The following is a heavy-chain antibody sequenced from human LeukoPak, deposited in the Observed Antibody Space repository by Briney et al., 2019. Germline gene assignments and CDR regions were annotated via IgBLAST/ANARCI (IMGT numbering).Heavy chain of an antibody. V-gene: IGHV4-4*07. Sequence: SETLSLTCTVSGGSISSYYWSWIRQPAGKGLEWIGRIYTSGSTNYNPSLKGRVTMSADTSKNQFSLKLSSVTAADTAVYYCARASNYDFWSGFPLLDLWGRGTLVTVSS. CDR3: ARASNYDFWSGFPLLDL. J-gene: IGHJ2*01. D-gene: IGHD3-3*01. CDR2: IYTSGST. CDR1: GGSISSYY.